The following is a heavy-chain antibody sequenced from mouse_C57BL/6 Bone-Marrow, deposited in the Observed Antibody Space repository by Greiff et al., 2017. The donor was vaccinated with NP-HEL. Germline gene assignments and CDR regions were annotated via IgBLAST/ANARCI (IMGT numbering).Heavy chain of an antibody. V-gene: IGHV5-6*01. CDR2: ISSGGSYT. D-gene: IGHD2-2*01. J-gene: IGHJ2*01. Sequence: EVMLVESGGDLVKPGGSLKLSCAASGFTFSSYGMSWVRQTPDKRLEWVATISSGGSYTYYPDSVKGRFTISRDNAKNTLYLQMSSLKSEDTAMYYCARGLWLRRGYFDYWGQGTTLTVSS. CDR3: ARGLWLRRGYFDY. CDR1: GFTFSSYG.